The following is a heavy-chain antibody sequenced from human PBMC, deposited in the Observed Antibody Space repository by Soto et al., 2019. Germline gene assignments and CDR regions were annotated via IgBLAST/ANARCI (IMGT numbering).Heavy chain of an antibody. D-gene: IGHD1-26*01. CDR2: IYWDDDT. Sequence: QITLKESGPTLVRPTQTLTLTCTFSGFSLSATGAGVAWIRQPPGKALAWLALIYWDDDTFYSQSLKTRLTITKDTSKNQVFLTMTNLYPVDTATFYCAHCAPVGSFDSWGQGTLVTVSS. V-gene: IGHV2-5*02. CDR3: AHCAPVGSFDS. J-gene: IGHJ4*02. CDR1: GFSLSATGAG.